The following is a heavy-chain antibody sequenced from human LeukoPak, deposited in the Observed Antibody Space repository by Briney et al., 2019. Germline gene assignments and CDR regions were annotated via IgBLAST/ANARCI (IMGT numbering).Heavy chain of an antibody. CDR2: IKQDGSEK. J-gene: IGHJ3*02. V-gene: IGHV3-7*01. CDR3: ARGQLRYFDWSSTGGAFDI. CDR1: GFTFSSYW. D-gene: IGHD3-9*01. Sequence: GGSLRLSCAASGFTFSSYWMSWVRQAPGKGLEWVANIKQDGSEKYYVDSVKGRFTISRDNAKNSLYLQMNSLRAEDTAVYYCARGQLRYFDWSSTGGAFDIWGQGTMVTVSS.